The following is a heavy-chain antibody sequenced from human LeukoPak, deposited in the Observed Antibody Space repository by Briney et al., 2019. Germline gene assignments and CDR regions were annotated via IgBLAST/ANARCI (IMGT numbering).Heavy chain of an antibody. CDR2: IYHSGST. J-gene: IGHJ4*02. Sequence: SETLSLTCAVYGGSFSGYYWSWIRQPPGKGLEWIGSIYHSGSTYYNPSLKSRVTISVDTSKNQFSLKLSSVTAADTAVYYCARDMRSSGWYYFDYWGQGTLVTVSS. CDR1: GGSFSGYY. V-gene: IGHV4-34*01. D-gene: IGHD6-19*01. CDR3: ARDMRSSGWYYFDY.